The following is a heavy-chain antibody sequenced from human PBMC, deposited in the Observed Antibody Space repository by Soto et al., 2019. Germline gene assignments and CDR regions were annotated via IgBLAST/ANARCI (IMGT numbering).Heavy chain of an antibody. D-gene: IGHD6-25*01. Sequence: SETLSLTCTASGGSITSSSHFWGWVRQPPGKGLEWIGTIYFTGNTYYTPSLKSRLTMSIDTSKNEFSLRLNSVAAADTAVYYCAGQTFTIAAASYGRSNWFDPWGPGTLVTVS. J-gene: IGHJ5*02. V-gene: IGHV4-39*01. CDR1: GGSITSSSHF. CDR3: AGQTFTIAAASYGRSNWFDP. CDR2: IYFTGNT.